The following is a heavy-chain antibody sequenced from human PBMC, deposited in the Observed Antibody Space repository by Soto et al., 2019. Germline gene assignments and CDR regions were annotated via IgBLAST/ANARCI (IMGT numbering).Heavy chain of an antibody. V-gene: IGHV1-18*01. D-gene: IGHD2-2*01. CDR3: ARGGIVLVPAAIFYYYGMDV. J-gene: IGHJ6*04. Sequence: ASVKVSCKASGYTFTSYGISWVRQAPGQGLEWMGWISAYNGNTNYAQKLQGRVTMTTDTSTSTAYMELRSLRSDDTAVYYCARGGIVLVPAAIFYYYGMDVWGKGTTVTVSS. CDR2: ISAYNGNT. CDR1: GYTFTSYG.